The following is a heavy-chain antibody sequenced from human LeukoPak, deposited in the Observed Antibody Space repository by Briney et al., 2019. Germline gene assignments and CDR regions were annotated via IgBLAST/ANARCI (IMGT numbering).Heavy chain of an antibody. V-gene: IGHV3-33*01. D-gene: IGHD6-19*01. Sequence: GGSLRLSCAASGFTFSSYGMHWVRQAPGKGLEWVAVIWYDGSSKYYTDSVKGRFTISRDNSKNTLYLQMNSLRVEDTAVHYCARDLSSGWYGPLNWGQGTLVTVSS. J-gene: IGHJ4*02. CDR1: GFTFSSYG. CDR2: IWYDGSSK. CDR3: ARDLSSGWYGPLN.